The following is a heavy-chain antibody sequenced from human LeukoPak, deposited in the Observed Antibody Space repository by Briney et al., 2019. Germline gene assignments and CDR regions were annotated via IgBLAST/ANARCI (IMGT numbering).Heavy chain of an antibody. CDR2: IAYHGNTE. V-gene: IGHV3-30*18. Sequence: GGSLRLSCAVSGFTISSHGMHWVRQAPGKGPEWVAMIAYHGNTEYYGDSVKGRFTISRDNSKNTLYLQMDSLRAEDTAVYHCAKDWGSGGWYNYFDPWGQGTLVTVSS. CDR3: AKDWGSGGWYNYFDP. CDR1: GFTISSHG. J-gene: IGHJ5*02. D-gene: IGHD6-19*01.